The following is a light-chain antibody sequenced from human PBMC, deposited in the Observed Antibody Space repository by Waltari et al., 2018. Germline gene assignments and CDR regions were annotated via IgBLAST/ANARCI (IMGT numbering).Light chain of an antibody. V-gene: IGKV4-1*01. Sequence: DIVMTQSPDSLAVSLGERATINCKSSQTILYKIKNENSLPWYQVKPGQPPRLLIYWASTRQSGVPDRFSGSGSGTDFTLTISSLQAEDVAVYYCQQYYTTPLTFGPGTKVDLK. CDR3: QQYYTTPLT. CDR1: QTILYKIKNENS. J-gene: IGKJ3*01. CDR2: WAS.